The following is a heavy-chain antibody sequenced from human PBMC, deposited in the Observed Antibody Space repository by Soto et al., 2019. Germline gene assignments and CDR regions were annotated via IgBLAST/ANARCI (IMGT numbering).Heavy chain of an antibody. CDR2: IDSHGSYT. Sequence: GGSLRLSCAASGFTFSSYWMHWVRQTPEKGLVWVSHIDSHGSYTTYADSVKGRCTVSKDYAKNLVYLQMNSLRAEDTAVYYCARDDSGWYLGYWGQGTLVTVSS. CDR1: GFTFSSYW. V-gene: IGHV3-74*01. J-gene: IGHJ4*02. CDR3: ARDDSGWYLGY. D-gene: IGHD6-19*01.